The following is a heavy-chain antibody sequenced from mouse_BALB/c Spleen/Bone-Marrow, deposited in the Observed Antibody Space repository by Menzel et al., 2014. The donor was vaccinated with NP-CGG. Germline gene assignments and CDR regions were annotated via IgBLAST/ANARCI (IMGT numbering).Heavy chain of an antibody. J-gene: IGHJ2*01. V-gene: IGHV4-1*02. CDR1: GFDFSRYW. CDR2: INPDSSTI. D-gene: IGHD1-1*01. CDR3: ARLYYYGNFDY. Sequence: EVMLVESGGGLVQPGGSLKLSCAASGFDFSRYWMSWVRQAPGKGLEWIGEINPDSSTINYTPSLKDKFIISRGNAKNTLYLHMSKVRSEDTALYYCARLYYYGNFDYWGQGTTLTVSS.